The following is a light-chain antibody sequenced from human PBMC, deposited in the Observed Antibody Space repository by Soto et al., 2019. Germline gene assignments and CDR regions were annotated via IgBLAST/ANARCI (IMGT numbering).Light chain of an antibody. Sequence: ENVLTQSPGTLSLSPGERATLSCRASQSVSSSYLTWYQQKPGQAPRLLIYGASSRATGIPDRFSGSGSGTDFTLTISRLEPEGFAVYYCQQFGSSPWTFGQGTKVEIK. J-gene: IGKJ1*01. CDR2: GAS. CDR3: QQFGSSPWT. CDR1: QSVSSSY. V-gene: IGKV3-20*01.